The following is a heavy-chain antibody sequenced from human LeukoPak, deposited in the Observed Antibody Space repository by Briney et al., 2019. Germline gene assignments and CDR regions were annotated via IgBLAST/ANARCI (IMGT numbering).Heavy chain of an antibody. J-gene: IGHJ5*02. V-gene: IGHV1-69*13. Sequence: SGKVSCKASGGTFTSYAISWVRQAPGQGLEWKGGIIPIFGTANYAQKFQGRVTITADESTSTAYMELSSLRSEDTAVYFCASAPRYSSSWPNNWFDPWGQGTLVTVSS. CDR3: ASAPRYSSSWPNNWFDP. D-gene: IGHD6-13*01. CDR1: GGTFTSYA. CDR2: IIPIFGTA.